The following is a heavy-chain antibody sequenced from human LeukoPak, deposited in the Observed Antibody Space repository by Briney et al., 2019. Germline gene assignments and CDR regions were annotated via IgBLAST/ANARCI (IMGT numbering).Heavy chain of an antibody. Sequence: ASVKVSCKASGYTFTSYYMHWVRQAPGQGLEWMGIINPSGGSTSYAQKFQGRVTMTRDTSTSTVYTELSSLRSEDTAVYYCARDYYDSSGYLTGFDYWGQGTLVTVSS. V-gene: IGHV1-46*01. J-gene: IGHJ4*02. CDR2: INPSGGST. D-gene: IGHD3-22*01. CDR3: ARDYYDSSGYLTGFDY. CDR1: GYTFTSYY.